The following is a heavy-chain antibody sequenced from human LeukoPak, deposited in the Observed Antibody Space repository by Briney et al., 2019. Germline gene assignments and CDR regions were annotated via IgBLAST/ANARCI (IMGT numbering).Heavy chain of an antibody. CDR1: GYTFTSYG. V-gene: IGHV1-18*01. CDR3: ARDLDPVGVVVPAAIKFDP. D-gene: IGHD2-2*01. CDR2: ISAYNGNT. Sequence: ASVKVSCKASGYTFTSYGISWVRQAPGQGLEWMGWISAYNGNTNYAQKLQGRVTMTTDTFTSTAYMELRSLRSDDTAVYYCARDLDPVGVVVPAAIKFDPWGQGTLVTVSS. J-gene: IGHJ5*02.